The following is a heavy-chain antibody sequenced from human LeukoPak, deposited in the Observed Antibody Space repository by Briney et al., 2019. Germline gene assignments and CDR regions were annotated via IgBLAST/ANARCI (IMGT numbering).Heavy chain of an antibody. CDR2: FDPEAGEI. Sequence: ASVEVSFKVSEYTVTEVSIHWVRQAPGKGLEWMGGFDPEAGEIIYGQKFEGRVTMTEDTSTDTAYMELRRLRSDDTAVYYCATHKTLDFWGQGTLVTVSS. CDR3: ATHKTLDF. CDR1: EYTVTEVS. D-gene: IGHD3-16*01. V-gene: IGHV1-24*01. J-gene: IGHJ4*02.